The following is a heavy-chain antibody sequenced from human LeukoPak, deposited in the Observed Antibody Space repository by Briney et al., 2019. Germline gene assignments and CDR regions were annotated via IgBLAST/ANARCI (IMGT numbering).Heavy chain of an antibody. D-gene: IGHD3-22*01. J-gene: IGHJ4*02. CDR3: AGPDYYDSSGYFDY. CDR1: GGSISSSSYY. Sequence: SETLSLTCAVSGGSISSSSYYWGWIRQPPGKGLEWIGSIYYSGSTYYNPSLKSRVTISVDTSKNQFSLKLISVTAADTAVYYCAGPDYYDSSGYFDYWGQGTLVTVSS. CDR2: IYYSGST. V-gene: IGHV4-39*01.